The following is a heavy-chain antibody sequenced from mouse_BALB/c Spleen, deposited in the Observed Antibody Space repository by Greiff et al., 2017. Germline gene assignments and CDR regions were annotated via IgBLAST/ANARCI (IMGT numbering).Heavy chain of an antibody. V-gene: IGHV1-31*01. CDR3: ASDYGDWFAY. Sequence: VQLQQSGPELVKPGASVKISCKASGYSFTGYYMHWVKQSHVKSLEWIGRINPYNGATSYNQNFKDKASLTVDKSSSTAYMELHSLTSEDSAVYYCASDYGDWFAYWGQGTLVTVSA. CDR1: GYSFTGYY. CDR2: INPYNGAT. D-gene: IGHD2-13*01. J-gene: IGHJ3*01.